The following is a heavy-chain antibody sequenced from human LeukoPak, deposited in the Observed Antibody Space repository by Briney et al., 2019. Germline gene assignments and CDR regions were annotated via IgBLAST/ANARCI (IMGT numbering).Heavy chain of an antibody. V-gene: IGHV3-30*18. CDR1: GFTFSSYG. Sequence: PGGSLRLSCAASGFTFSSYGMHWVRQAPGKGLEWVAVISYDGSNKYYADSVKGRFTISRDNYKNTLYLQMNSLRAEDTAVYYCAKDWFTATPPHDAFDIWGQGTMVTVSS. CDR3: AKDWFTATPPHDAFDI. J-gene: IGHJ3*02. D-gene: IGHD2-15*01. CDR2: ISYDGSNK.